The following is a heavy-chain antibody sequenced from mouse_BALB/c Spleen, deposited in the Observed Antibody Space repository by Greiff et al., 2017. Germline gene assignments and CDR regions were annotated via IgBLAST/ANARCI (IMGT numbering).Heavy chain of an antibody. Sequence: VQLQQSGTVLARPGASVKMSCKASGYTFTSYWMHWVKQRPGQGLEWIGAIYPGNSDTSYNQKFKGKAKLTAVTSTSTAYMELSSMTNEDSAVYYCTRGILYYGNDVGYFDVWGAGTTVTVSS. CDR2: IYPGNSDT. CDR3: TRGILYYGNDVGYFDV. J-gene: IGHJ1*01. CDR1: GYTFTSYW. V-gene: IGHV1-5*01. D-gene: IGHD2-2*01.